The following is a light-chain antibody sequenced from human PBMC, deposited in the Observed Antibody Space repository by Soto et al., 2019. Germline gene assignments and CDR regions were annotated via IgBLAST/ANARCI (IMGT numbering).Light chain of an antibody. J-gene: IGLJ1*01. CDR3: SSYAGSINFYV. CDR2: DVS. CDR1: SSDVGGYNY. V-gene: IGLV2-8*01. Sequence: QSVLTRPPSASGSPGQSVTISCTGTSSDVGGYNYVSWYQQFPGKAPKLMIYDVSERPSGVPDRFSGSKSGNTASLTVSGLXAEDEADYYCSSYAGSINFYVFGTGTKVTVL.